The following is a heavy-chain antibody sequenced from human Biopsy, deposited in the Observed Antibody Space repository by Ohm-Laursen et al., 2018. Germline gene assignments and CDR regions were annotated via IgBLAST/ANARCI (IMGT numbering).Heavy chain of an antibody. V-gene: IGHV4-34*01. CDR2: INQSGSP. CDR1: GESSSGYF. D-gene: IGHD5-12*01. CDR3: ARGSGYFKLDV. J-gene: IGHJ6*02. Sequence: SDTLSLTCVVNGESSSGYFWHWIRQPPGKGLEWIGEINQSGSPKYNPSLKRRATLSADASNSQFSPRLTSVTAADTAIYYCARGSGYFKLDVWGQGTTVTVSS.